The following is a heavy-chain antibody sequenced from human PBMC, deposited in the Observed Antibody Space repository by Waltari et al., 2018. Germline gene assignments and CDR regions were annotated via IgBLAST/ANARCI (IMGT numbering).Heavy chain of an antibody. D-gene: IGHD6-19*01. CDR1: GYTLTELS. CDR2: FDPEDGET. CDR3: ATGPYSSGWYAFDI. J-gene: IGHJ3*02. V-gene: IGHV1-24*01. Sequence: QVQLVQSGAEVKKPGASVKVSCKVSGYTLTELSLPWVRQAPGKGLEWMGGFDPEDGETIYAQKCQGRVTMTEDTSTDTAYMELSSLRSEDTAVYYCATGPYSSGWYAFDIWGQGTMVTVSS.